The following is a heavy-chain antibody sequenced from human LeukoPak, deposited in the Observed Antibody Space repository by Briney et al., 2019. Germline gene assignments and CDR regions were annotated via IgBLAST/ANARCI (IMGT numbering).Heavy chain of an antibody. Sequence: GGSLRVSCVATGFTFKDYGMHWVRQPPGKGLEWVSSINWNGGGTDYADSVKGRFTISRDNAKNSLYLQLSSLRPEDTALYYCAKHMRATNTYSFFGLDVWGQGTTVTVSS. J-gene: IGHJ6*02. D-gene: IGHD1-26*01. V-gene: IGHV3-9*01. CDR3: AKHMRATNTYSFFGLDV. CDR1: GFTFKDYG. CDR2: INWNGGGT.